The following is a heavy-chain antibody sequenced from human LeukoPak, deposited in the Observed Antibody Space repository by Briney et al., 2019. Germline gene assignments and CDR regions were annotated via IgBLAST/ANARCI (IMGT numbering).Heavy chain of an antibody. CDR1: GFTFNTYI. CDR3: AILGEYCSSTSCHHDY. CDR2: ISSSSSYI. V-gene: IGHV3-21*01. Sequence: GGSLRLSCAASGFTFNTYIMNWVRQAPGKGLEWVSSISSSSSYIYYADSVKGRFTISRDNAKNSLYLQMNSLRAEDTAVYYCAILGEYCSSTSCHHDYWGQGTLVTVSS. D-gene: IGHD2-2*01. J-gene: IGHJ4*02.